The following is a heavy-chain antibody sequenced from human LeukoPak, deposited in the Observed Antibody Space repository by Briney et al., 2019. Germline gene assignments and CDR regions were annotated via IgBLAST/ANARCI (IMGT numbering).Heavy chain of an antibody. CDR1: GYTFTGYY. D-gene: IGHD2-21*01. J-gene: IGHJ6*03. CDR2: INPNSGRT. Sequence: GASVKLSCTAAGYTFTGYYMHWVRQAHGPGLEWMGWINPNSGRTNYAPTLQGRVTMTGDTSNSTSYMELSTLSADDTAVYYCARQKPNCGGGSGYDYMDVWGKGTTVTVSS. V-gene: IGHV1-2*02. CDR3: ARQKPNCGGGSGYDYMDV.